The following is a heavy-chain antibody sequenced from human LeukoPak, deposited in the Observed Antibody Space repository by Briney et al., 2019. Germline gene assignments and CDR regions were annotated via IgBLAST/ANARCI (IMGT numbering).Heavy chain of an antibody. CDR1: GFTFSSYA. CDR2: ISYDGSNK. J-gene: IGHJ4*02. CDR3: ARGRAVVGAILY. D-gene: IGHD1-26*01. Sequence: PGRSLRLSCAASGFTFSSYAMHWVRQAPGKGLEWVAVISYDGSNKYYADSVKGRFTISRDNSKNTLYLQMNSLRAEDTAVYYCARGRAVVGAILYWGQGTLVTVSS. V-gene: IGHV3-30-3*01.